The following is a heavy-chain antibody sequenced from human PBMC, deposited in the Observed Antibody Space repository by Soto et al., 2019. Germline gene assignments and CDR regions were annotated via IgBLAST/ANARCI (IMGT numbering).Heavy chain of an antibody. Sequence: SDTLSLTCAVSGGSLSSGGYSWSWIRQPPGKGLEWIGYIYHSGSTYYNPSLKSRVTISVDRSKNQFSLKLSSVTAADTAVYYRARGNVVAIDYWGQGTLVTVSS. J-gene: IGHJ4*02. V-gene: IGHV4-30-2*01. CDR1: GGSLSSGGYS. CDR3: ARGNVVAIDY. CDR2: IYHSGST. D-gene: IGHD2-21*01.